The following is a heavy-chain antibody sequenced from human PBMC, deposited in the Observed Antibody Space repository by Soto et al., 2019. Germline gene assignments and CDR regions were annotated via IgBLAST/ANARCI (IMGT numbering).Heavy chain of an antibody. CDR3: ASRGETLTGVDGYYYYGMDV. CDR2: IDPSDSYT. CDR1: GYSFTSYW. J-gene: IGHJ6*02. Sequence: GESLKISCKGSGYSFTSYWISWVRQMPGKGLEWMGRIDPSDSYTNYSPSFQGHVTISADKSISTAYLQWSSLKASDTAMYYCASRGETLTGVDGYYYYGMDVWGQGTTVTVSS. V-gene: IGHV5-10-1*01. D-gene: IGHD3-9*01.